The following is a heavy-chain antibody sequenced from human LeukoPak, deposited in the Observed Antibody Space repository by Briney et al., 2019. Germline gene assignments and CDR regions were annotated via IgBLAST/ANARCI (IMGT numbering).Heavy chain of an antibody. D-gene: IGHD3-10*01. J-gene: IGHJ4*02. Sequence: SQTLSLTCTVSGGSISSGGYYWSWIRQHPGKGLEWIGYIYYSGSTYYNPSLKSRVTISVDTSKNQFSLKLSSVTAADTAVYYCARDPRALWPLTVPHYWGQGTLVTVSS. CDR3: ARDPRALWPLTVPHY. CDR1: GGSISSGGYY. V-gene: IGHV4-31*03. CDR2: IYYSGST.